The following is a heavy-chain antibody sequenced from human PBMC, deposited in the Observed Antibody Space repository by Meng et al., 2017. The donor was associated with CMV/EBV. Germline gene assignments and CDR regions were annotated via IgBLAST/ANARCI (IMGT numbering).Heavy chain of an antibody. D-gene: IGHD3-3*01. CDR1: GFSFNYYG. CDR3: AKDWSVGSEDFDC. J-gene: IGHJ4*02. CDR2: IRYDGSNK. Sequence: GESLKISCAASGFSFNYYGMNWVRQAPDKGLEWVAFIRYDGSNKYYADSVKGRFTISRDNSKNTLYLQINSLRAEDTAVYYCAKDWSVGSEDFDCWGQGTLVTVSS. V-gene: IGHV3-30*02.